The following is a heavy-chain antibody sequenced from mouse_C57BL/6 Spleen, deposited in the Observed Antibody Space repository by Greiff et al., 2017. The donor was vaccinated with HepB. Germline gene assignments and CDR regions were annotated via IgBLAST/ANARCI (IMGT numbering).Heavy chain of an antibody. V-gene: IGHV1-50*01. D-gene: IGHD1-1*01. CDR2: IDPSDSYT. CDR1: GYTFTSYW. J-gene: IGHJ2*01. CDR3: ARFTTVVATNYFDY. Sequence: QVQLQQPGAELVKPGASVKLSCKASGYTFTSYWMQWVKQRPGQGLEWIGEIDPSDSYTNYNQKFKGKATLTVDTSSSTAYMQLSRLTSEDSAVYYCARFTTVVATNYFDYWGQGTTLTVSS.